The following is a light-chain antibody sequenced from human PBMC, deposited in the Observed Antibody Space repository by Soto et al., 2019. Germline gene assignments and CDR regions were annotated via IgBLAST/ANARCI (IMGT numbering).Light chain of an antibody. CDR1: SSDVGGYNY. CDR3: LSHDNSVTASWV. CDR2: EVS. Sequence: QSALTQPPSASASPGQSVTISCTGTSSDVGGYNYVSWYQQRPGKAPKLMIYEVSQRPSGVPDRFSGSKSGNTATLTVSGLQAEDEADYFCLSHDNSVTASWVFGGGTKLTVL. V-gene: IGLV2-8*01. J-gene: IGLJ3*02.